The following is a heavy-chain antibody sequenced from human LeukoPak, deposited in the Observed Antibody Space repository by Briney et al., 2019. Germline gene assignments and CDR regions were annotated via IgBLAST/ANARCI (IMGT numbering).Heavy chain of an antibody. CDR2: ISSSGRTI. Sequence: GGSLRLSCAASGFTFSSHEMNWVRQAPGKGLEWVSYISSSGRTIYYADSVKGRFTISRDNAKNSLYLQMNSLRVEDTAVYYCSRNRYGSAEGYYDDMDVWGQGTTVTVSS. J-gene: IGHJ6*02. V-gene: IGHV3-48*03. CDR3: SRNRYGSAEGYYDDMDV. CDR1: GFTFSSHE. D-gene: IGHD2-15*01.